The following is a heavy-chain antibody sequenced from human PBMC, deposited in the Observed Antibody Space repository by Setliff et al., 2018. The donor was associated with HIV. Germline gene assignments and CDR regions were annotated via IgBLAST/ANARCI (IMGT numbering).Heavy chain of an antibody. CDR2: ISASGNT. J-gene: IGHJ3*02. CDR3: ARAGAVAGRGNAFDI. CDR1: GPPIGIGSYC. V-gene: IGHV4-61*09. D-gene: IGHD6-19*01. Sequence: LSLICTVSGPPIGIGSYCWTWIRQPAGRGLEWIAHISASGNTKYNPTLQSRVTLSMDPSNNQFSLNLTSMTAADTAVYYCARAGAVAGRGNAFDIWGQGTMVTVSS.